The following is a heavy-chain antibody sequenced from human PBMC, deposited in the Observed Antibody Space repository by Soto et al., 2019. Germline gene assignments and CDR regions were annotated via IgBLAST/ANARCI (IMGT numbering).Heavy chain of an antibody. J-gene: IGHJ5*02. CDR3: ASSDIVVVPAARRGSNWFDP. D-gene: IGHD2-2*01. CDR2: INHSGST. CDR1: GGSFSGYY. Sequence: SETLSLTCAVYGGSFSGYYWSWIRQPPGKGLEWIGEINHSGSTNYNPSLKSRVTISVDTSKNQFSLKLSSVTAADTAVYYCASSDIVVVPAARRGSNWFDPWGQGTLVTVSS. V-gene: IGHV4-34*01.